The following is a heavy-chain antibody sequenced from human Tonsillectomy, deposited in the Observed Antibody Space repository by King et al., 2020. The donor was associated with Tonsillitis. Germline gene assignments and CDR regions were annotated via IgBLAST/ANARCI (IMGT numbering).Heavy chain of an antibody. CDR1: GFTFSSYG. J-gene: IGHJ1*01. CDR2: ISYDGNSK. Sequence: VQLVESGGGVVQPGRSLRLSCAASGFTFSSYGMHWVLQAPGKGLEWGAVISYDGNSKSFADSVKGRFTISRDNSKNTLYLQMNSLRAEDTAVYYCARGVTTVTTYVQHWGQGTLVTVSS. V-gene: IGHV3-30*03. D-gene: IGHD4-17*01. CDR3: ARGVTTVTTYVQH.